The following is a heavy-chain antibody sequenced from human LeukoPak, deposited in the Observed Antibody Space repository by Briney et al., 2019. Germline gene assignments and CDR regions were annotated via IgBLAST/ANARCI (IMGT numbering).Heavy chain of an antibody. D-gene: IGHD3-22*01. J-gene: IGHJ4*02. Sequence: SVKVSCTASGGTFSSYAISWVRQAPGQGLEWMGGIIPIFGTANYAQKFQGRVTITADESTSTAYMELSSLRSEDTAVYYCSTYYYDSSGYYSFDYWGQGTLVTVSS. V-gene: IGHV1-69*13. CDR1: GGTFSSYA. CDR2: IIPIFGTA. CDR3: STYYYDSSGYYSFDY.